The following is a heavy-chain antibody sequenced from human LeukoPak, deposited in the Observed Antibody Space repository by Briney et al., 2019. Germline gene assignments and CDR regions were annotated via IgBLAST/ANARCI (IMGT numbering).Heavy chain of an antibody. Sequence: TGGSLRLSCAASGFTFDDYAMHWVRQAPGKGLEWVSGISWNSGSVGYADSVKGRFTISRDNAKNSLYLQMNSLRAEDTALYYCAKDGSGSWYLASNAFDIWGQGTMVTVSS. V-gene: IGHV3-9*01. CDR1: GFTFDDYA. J-gene: IGHJ3*02. CDR2: ISWNSGSV. D-gene: IGHD6-13*01. CDR3: AKDGSGSWYLASNAFDI.